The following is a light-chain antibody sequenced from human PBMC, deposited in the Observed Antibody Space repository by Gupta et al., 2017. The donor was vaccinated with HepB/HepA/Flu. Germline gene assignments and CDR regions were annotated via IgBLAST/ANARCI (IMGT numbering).Light chain of an antibody. CDR3: HQDYSLWT. CDR1: QSVSSN. J-gene: IGKJ1*01. V-gene: IGKV3D-15*01. Sequence: EIVMTQSPATLSVSPGESATLSCRDSQSVSSNLAWYQQKPGQAPRVIIYGASNSATGSTARFSGRGDGKDFTRTSGRRQYEDCAVYYGHQDYSLWTFGQGTKVEIK. CDR2: GAS.